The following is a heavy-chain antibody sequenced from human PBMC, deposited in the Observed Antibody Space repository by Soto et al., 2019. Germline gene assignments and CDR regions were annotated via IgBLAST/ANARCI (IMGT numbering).Heavy chain of an antibody. V-gene: IGHV4-31*03. CDR2: IFYSGST. CDR3: ARDGSGSYYVPGHGMDV. J-gene: IGHJ6*02. Sequence: SETLSLTCTVSGGSISSGGYYWSWIRQHPGKGLEWIGYIFYSGSTYYNPSLKSRVTISVDTSKNQFSLKLSSVTAADTAVYYCARDGSGSYYVPGHGMDVWGQGTTVTVSS. D-gene: IGHD3-10*01. CDR1: GGSISSGGYY.